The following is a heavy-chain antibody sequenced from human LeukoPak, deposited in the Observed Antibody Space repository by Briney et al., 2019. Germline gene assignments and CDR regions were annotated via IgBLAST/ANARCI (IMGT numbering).Heavy chain of an antibody. CDR1: GFTFSSYS. J-gene: IGHJ4*02. CDR3: ARRSCSSTSCKTLDY. D-gene: IGHD2-2*01. CDR2: ISSSSSYI. V-gene: IGHV3-21*01. Sequence: GGSLRLSCAASGFTFSSYSMNWVRQAPGKGLEWVSSISSSSSYIYYADSVKGRFTISRDNAKNSLYLQMNSLRAEDTAVYYCARRSCSSTSCKTLDYRGQGTLVTVSS.